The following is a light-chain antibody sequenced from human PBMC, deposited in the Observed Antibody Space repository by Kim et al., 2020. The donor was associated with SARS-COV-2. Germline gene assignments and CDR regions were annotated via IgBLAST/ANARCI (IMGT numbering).Light chain of an antibody. J-gene: IGKJ2*01. Sequence: SASVGDRVTITCQASHDINKCLNWYQQKPGQAPKLLINDVFNLEKGVPSRFSGSGSGTDFTFTISSLQPEDIATYYCQQYENLPYTFGQGTKLEI. CDR2: DVF. V-gene: IGKV1-33*01. CDR3: QQYENLPYT. CDR1: HDINKC.